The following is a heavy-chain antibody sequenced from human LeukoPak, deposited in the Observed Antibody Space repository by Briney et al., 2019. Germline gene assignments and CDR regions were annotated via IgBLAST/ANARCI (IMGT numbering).Heavy chain of an antibody. V-gene: IGHV3-9*01. CDR2: ISWNSGSI. CDR1: GFIFNNYA. D-gene: IGHD6-19*01. CDR3: AKDNRRHYTSGPNPDSLH. Sequence: GRSLRLSCAGSGFIFNNYAMHWVRQPPGKGLEWVSGISWNSGSIDYADSVKGRFTISRDNARNSLYLQMNSLRVEDTAFYYCAKDNRRHYTSGPNPDSLHWGQGALVTVSS. J-gene: IGHJ4*02.